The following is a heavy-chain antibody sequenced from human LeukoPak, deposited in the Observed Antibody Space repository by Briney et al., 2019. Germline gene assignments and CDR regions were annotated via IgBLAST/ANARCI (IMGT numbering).Heavy chain of an antibody. J-gene: IGHJ4*02. CDR2: ISDSGGTT. Sequence: PGGSLRLSCAASGSTFNSEAMTWVRQGPGKGLEWVSSISDSGGTTYYADSVKGRFTISRDNSKNTVYLQMNSLRAEDTALYYCAKGLGFLPQFDYWGQGTLVAVSS. CDR3: AKGLGFLPQFDY. CDR1: GSTFNSEA. D-gene: IGHD6-19*01. V-gene: IGHV3-23*01.